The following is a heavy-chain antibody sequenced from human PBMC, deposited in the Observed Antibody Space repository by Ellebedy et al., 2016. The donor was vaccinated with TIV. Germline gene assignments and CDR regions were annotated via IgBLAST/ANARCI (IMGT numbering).Heavy chain of an antibody. J-gene: IGHJ4*02. D-gene: IGHD3-22*01. Sequence: SVKVSCXASGGTFSSYAISWVRQAPGPGLEWMGGIIPIFGTANYAQKFQGRVTITADKSTSTAYMELSSLRSEDTAVYYCAREGTYYDSSGPFDYWGQGTLVTVSS. CDR3: AREGTYYDSSGPFDY. V-gene: IGHV1-69*06. CDR1: GGTFSSYA. CDR2: IIPIFGTA.